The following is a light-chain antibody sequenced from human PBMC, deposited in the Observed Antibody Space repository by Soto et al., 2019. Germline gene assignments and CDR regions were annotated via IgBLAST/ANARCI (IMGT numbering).Light chain of an antibody. J-gene: IGKJ1*01. CDR3: QEYNGRSS. V-gene: IGKV3-15*01. Sequence: RVTTQSPATLPVSPGERATLSCRASQNVAGDLAWYQQKPGQAPRLLIYRTSTRATGIPARFSGSGSGTEFTLIISSLQSKDFAVYYCQEYNGRSSFGQGTKVEI. CDR1: QNVAGD. CDR2: RTS.